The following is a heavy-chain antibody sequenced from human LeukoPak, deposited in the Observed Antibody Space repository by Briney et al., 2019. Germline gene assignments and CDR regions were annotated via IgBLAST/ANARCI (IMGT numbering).Heavy chain of an antibody. CDR3: AKELWFGEPD. CDR1: GFTVSGSY. D-gene: IGHD3-10*01. Sequence: GGSLRLSCAVTGFTVSGSYMSWVRQAPGKGLEWVSLIHSDGSTYYADSVKGRFTISIDNSKNTLFLQMNILRAEDTAVYYCAKELWFGEPDWGQGTLVTVSS. V-gene: IGHV3-53*01. CDR2: IHSDGST. J-gene: IGHJ4*02.